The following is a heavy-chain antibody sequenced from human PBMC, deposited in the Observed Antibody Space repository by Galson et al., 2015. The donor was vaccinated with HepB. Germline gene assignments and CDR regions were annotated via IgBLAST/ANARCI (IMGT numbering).Heavy chain of an antibody. V-gene: IGHV3-33*01. J-gene: IGHJ4*02. CDR2: IWYDGSNK. D-gene: IGHD3-3*01. CDR1: GFTFSSYG. CDR3: AGNDFWSGYSLDY. Sequence: SLRLSCAASGFTFSSYGMHWVRQAPGKGLEWVAVIWYDGSNKYYADSVKGRFTISRDNSKNTLYLQMNSLRAEDTAVYYCAGNDFWSGYSLDYWGQGTLVTVSS.